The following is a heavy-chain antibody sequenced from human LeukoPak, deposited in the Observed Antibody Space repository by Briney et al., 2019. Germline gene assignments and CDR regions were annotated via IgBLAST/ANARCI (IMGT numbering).Heavy chain of an antibody. V-gene: IGHV3-30-3*01. CDR2: ISNDGSNK. Sequence: GGSLRLSCAASGFTFSSYAMHWVRQAPGKGLEWVAVISNDGSNKYYADSVKGRFTISGDNSKNTLYLQMNSLRAEDTAVYYCARGDDYPDYWGQGTLVTVSS. CDR1: GFTFSSYA. CDR3: ARGDDYPDY. J-gene: IGHJ4*02. D-gene: IGHD5-12*01.